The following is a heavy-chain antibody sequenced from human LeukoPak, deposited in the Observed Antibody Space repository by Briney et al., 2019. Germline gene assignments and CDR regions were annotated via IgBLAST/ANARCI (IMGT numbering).Heavy chain of an antibody. CDR2: IRSKAYGGTT. CDR3: TREYDFWSGYFDY. Sequence: GRSLILSCTASGFTFGDYAMSWVRQAPGKGLEWVGFIRSKAYGGTTEYAASVKGRFTISRDDSKSIAYLQMNSLKTEDTAVYYCTREYDFWSGYFDYWGQGTLVTVSS. D-gene: IGHD3-3*01. V-gene: IGHV3-49*04. J-gene: IGHJ4*02. CDR1: GFTFGDYA.